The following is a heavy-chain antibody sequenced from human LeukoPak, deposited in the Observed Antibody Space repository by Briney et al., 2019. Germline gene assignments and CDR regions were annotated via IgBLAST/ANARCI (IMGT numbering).Heavy chain of an antibody. Sequence: SETLSLTCTVSGGSISSYYWSWLRQPPGKGLERIGYIYYSGSTNYNPSLTSRVTISVDTSKNQFSLKLSSVTAADTAVYYCARGHGDYDYWGQGTLVTVSS. CDR1: GGSISSYY. D-gene: IGHD4-17*01. CDR2: IYYSGST. CDR3: ARGHGDYDY. J-gene: IGHJ4*02. V-gene: IGHV4-59*01.